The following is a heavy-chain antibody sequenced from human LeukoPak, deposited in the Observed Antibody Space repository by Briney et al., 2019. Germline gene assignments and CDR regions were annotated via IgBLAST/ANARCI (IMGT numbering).Heavy chain of an antibody. V-gene: IGHV3-23*01. CDR1: RFTFSSYA. J-gene: IGHJ3*02. Sequence: GGSLRLSCAASRFTFSSYAMIWVREAPRKALEWVSGISGRGGSTFYADSAKGRFTISRDNSKNTLYLQMNSLRVEDTAVYYCARSIYGSGSFYAFDMWGQGTTVTVSS. CDR2: ISGRGGST. D-gene: IGHD3-10*01. CDR3: ARSIYGSGSFYAFDM.